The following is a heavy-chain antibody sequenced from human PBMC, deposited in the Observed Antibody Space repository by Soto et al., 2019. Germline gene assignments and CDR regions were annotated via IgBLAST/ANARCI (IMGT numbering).Heavy chain of an antibody. D-gene: IGHD4-17*01. CDR1: GYTFTSYA. CDR3: ASGTTVTDC. J-gene: IGHJ4*02. Sequence: QVQLVQSGAEEKKPGASVKVSCKASGYTFTSYAMHWVRQAPVQRLEWMGWINAGNGNTKYSQKYQGRVTITRDTAASTAYMELSSLRAEDTAVDYCASGTTVTDCWGQGTLVTVSS. CDR2: INAGNGNT. V-gene: IGHV1-3*05.